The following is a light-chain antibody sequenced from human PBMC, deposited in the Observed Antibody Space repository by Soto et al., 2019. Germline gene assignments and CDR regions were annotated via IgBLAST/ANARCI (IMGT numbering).Light chain of an antibody. CDR2: GAS. V-gene: IGKV3-20*01. J-gene: IGKJ3*01. Sequence: EIVLTQSPGTLSLSPGERATLSCRASQSVSSSYLAWYQQKPGQAPRLLIYGASSRATGIPDRFSGSGSGTDFTLTIRRLEPEDVAVYYCQQYGRSPPITFGPGTKVDIK. CDR1: QSVSSSY. CDR3: QQYGRSPPIT.